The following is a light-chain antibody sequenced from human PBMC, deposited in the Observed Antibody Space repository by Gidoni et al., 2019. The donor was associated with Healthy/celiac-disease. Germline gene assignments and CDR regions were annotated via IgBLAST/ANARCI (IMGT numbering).Light chain of an antibody. V-gene: IGKV4-1*01. CDR2: WAS. Sequence: DIVMTQSPDSLAVSLVERATINCKSTQNVLYSSNNKNYLAWYQQKPGQPPKLLIYWASTRESGVPDRFSGSGSGTDFTLTVSSLQAEAVAVYYCQQYYTTPWTFGQGTKVEIK. J-gene: IGKJ1*01. CDR1: QNVLYSSNNKNY. CDR3: QQYYTTPWT.